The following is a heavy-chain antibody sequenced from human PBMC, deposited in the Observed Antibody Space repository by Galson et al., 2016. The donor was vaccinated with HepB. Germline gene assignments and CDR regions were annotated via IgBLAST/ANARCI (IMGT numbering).Heavy chain of an antibody. V-gene: IGHV3-49*04. CDR1: GFTFGDYA. J-gene: IGHJ6*02. Sequence: SLRLSCAASGFTFGDYAMSWVRQAPGKGLEWVGSIRSKVYGVTTEYAASVKGRFTISRDDSKSIAYQQMNSLKTEDTAVDYCIRVPSPRDYYYGMDVWGQGTTVTVSS. CDR2: IRSKVYGVTT. CDR3: IRVPSPRDYYYGMDV.